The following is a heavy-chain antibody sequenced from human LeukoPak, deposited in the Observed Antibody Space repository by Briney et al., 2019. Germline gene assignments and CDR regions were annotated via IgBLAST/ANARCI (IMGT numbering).Heavy chain of an antibody. CDR1: GYXFTTYY. CDR3: ARGGGPGNYPFDF. Sequence: ASVKVSCKASGYXFTTYYMHWVRQAPGQGLEWVGLINPRGGSTTYAQKFQGRITMTRDTSTSTVYMELSSLKSDDTAVYYCARGGGPGNYPFDFWGQGTLVTVSS. V-gene: IGHV1-46*01. CDR2: INPRGGST. J-gene: IGHJ4*02. D-gene: IGHD1-7*01.